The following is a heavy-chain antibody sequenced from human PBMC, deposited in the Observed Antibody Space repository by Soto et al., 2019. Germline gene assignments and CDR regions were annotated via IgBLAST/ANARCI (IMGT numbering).Heavy chain of an antibody. CDR3: ARDWGSYRTNAFDI. D-gene: IGHD3-16*02. V-gene: IGHV4-4*02. J-gene: IGHJ3*02. Sequence: QVQLQESGPGLVKPSGTLSLTCAVSGGSISSSNWWSWVRQPPGKGLEWIGEIYHSGSTNYNPSLQRRVPISVDKSKNQVSLKLSSGTAADTAVYYCARDWGSYRTNAFDIWGQGTMVTVSS. CDR1: GGSISSSNW. CDR2: IYHSGST.